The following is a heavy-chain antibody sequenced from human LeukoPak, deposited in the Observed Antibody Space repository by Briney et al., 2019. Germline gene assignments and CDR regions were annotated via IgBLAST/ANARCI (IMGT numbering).Heavy chain of an antibody. Sequence: GGSLRLSCTASGFTFNSHTMSWVRQAPGKGLEWVSAISDSGYSTYYADSVKGRFTIARDNSKNTLYLQMNSLRVEDTAIYNCAKDQQSISYSPWGQGTLVTVSS. CDR2: ISDSGYST. D-gene: IGHD4-11*01. CDR3: AKDQQSISYSP. V-gene: IGHV3-23*01. CDR1: GFTFNSHT. J-gene: IGHJ5*02.